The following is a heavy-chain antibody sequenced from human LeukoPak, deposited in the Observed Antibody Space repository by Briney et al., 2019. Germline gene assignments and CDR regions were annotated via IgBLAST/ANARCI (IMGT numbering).Heavy chain of an antibody. Sequence: GGSLRLSCAASGFTFSSYEMNWVRQAPGKGLEWVSYISSSGSTIYYADSVKGRFTISRDNSKNTLYLQMNSLRAEDTAVYYCAKGGGYSGYDRPKRDVWGKGTTVTISS. V-gene: IGHV3-48*03. CDR2: ISSSGSTI. CDR3: AKGGGYSGYDRPKRDV. D-gene: IGHD5-12*01. J-gene: IGHJ6*04. CDR1: GFTFSSYE.